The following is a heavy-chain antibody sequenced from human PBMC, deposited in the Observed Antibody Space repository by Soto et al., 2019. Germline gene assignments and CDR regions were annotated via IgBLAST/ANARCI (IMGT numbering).Heavy chain of an antibody. J-gene: IGHJ4*02. D-gene: IGHD2-2*02. CDR3: ARRLYCSSISCDKCFAC. V-gene: IGHV3-23*01. Sequence: EVQQLESGGDLVQSGGSLRLSCAASGFTFSNYGMSWVRQAPGKGLEWVSANSESGGSTDYADCVKGRFTLSRDNYKNSLYLQVNSLSPDDTAVYYCARRLYCSSISCDKCFACWGRGILVIVAS. CDR1: GFTFSNYG. CDR2: NSESGGST.